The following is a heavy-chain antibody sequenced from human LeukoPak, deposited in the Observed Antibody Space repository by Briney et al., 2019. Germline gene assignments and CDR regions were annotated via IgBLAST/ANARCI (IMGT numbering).Heavy chain of an antibody. V-gene: IGHV3-23*01. Sequence: GGSLRLSCVASGFNFNEYAMAWVRQAPGKRPQWVSSIVGSGDSSVYADSVKGRFTISRDNSKHTLYLQMNSLRVEDAAVYYCAKDPQSKRVDYWGQGTLVTVSS. CDR1: GFNFNEYA. D-gene: IGHD4-11*01. CDR3: AKDPQSKRVDY. J-gene: IGHJ4*02. CDR2: IVGSGDSS.